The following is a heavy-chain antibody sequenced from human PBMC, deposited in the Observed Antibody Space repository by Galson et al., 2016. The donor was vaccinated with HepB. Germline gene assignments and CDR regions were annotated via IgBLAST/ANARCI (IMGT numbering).Heavy chain of an antibody. CDR2: TYSRSRWHT. J-gene: IGHJ6*02. D-gene: IGHD6-19*01. CDR3: VRAATTLRSGWKTLAPRFYYSGMDV. V-gene: IGHV6-1*01. CDR1: GDSVSSKTVA. Sequence: CAISGDSVSSKTVAWNWIRQSPSRGLEWLGGTYSRSRWHTDYAQSMKSRITISSDTSKNQFSLQLNSVTPEDKAVYYCVRAATTLRSGWKTLAPRFYYSGMDVWGQGTTVTVSS.